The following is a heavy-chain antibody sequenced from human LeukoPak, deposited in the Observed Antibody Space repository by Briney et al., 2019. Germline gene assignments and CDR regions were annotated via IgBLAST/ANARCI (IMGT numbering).Heavy chain of an antibody. CDR3: ERIPPDIVVVLAATHAFDY. J-gene: IGHJ4*02. CDR2: INHSGST. CDR1: GGSFSGYY. D-gene: IGHD2-2*01. Sequence: PSETLSLTCAVYGGSFSGYYWSWIRQPPGKGLEWIGEINHSGSTDYNPSLKSRVTISVDTSKNQFSLKLSSVTAADTAVYYCERIPPDIVVVLAATHAFDYWGQGTLVTVSS. V-gene: IGHV4-34*01.